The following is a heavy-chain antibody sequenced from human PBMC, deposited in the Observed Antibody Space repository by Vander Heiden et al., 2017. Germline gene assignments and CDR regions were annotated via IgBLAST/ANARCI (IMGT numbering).Heavy chain of an antibody. CDR1: GFTFSSYG. V-gene: IGHV3-33*01. J-gene: IGHJ4*02. Sequence: QVQLVESGGGVVQPGRFLRLSCAASGFTFSSYGMHWVRQAPGKGLEWVAVIWDDGSNKYYADSVKGRFTIYRDNSKNTLYLQMNSRRAEDTAVYYCARELRVITTGYYFDYWGQGTRVTVAS. CDR3: ARELRVITTGYYFDY. CDR2: IWDDGSNK. D-gene: IGHD3-9*01.